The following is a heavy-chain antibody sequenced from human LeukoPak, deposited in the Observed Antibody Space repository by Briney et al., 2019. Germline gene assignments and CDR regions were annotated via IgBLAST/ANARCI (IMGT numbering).Heavy chain of an antibody. CDR2: IIPIFGTA. Sequence: ASVKVSCKASGGTFISYAISWVRQAPGQGLEWMGGIIPIFGTANYAQKFQGRVTITADESTSTAYMELSSLRSEDTAVYYCARDQSIVVVPAATHYYCYYGMDVRGQGTTVTVSS. D-gene: IGHD2-2*01. CDR3: ARDQSIVVVPAATHYYCYYGMDV. J-gene: IGHJ6*02. V-gene: IGHV1-69*13. CDR1: GGTFISYA.